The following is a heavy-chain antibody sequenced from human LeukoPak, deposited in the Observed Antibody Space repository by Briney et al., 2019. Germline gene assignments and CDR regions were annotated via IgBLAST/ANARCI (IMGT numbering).Heavy chain of an antibody. Sequence: PGGSLRLSCAASGFTLSDYAMSWVRQAPGKGLDWVSAISSSGGSAYYADSVKGRFTISRDNSKNTLYLEMNSLRAEDTAVYYCAAPPDGSSGYYYPWGYFQEWGQSTLVTVSS. V-gene: IGHV3-23*01. D-gene: IGHD3-22*01. CDR3: AAPPDGSSGYYYPWGYFQE. CDR1: GFTLSDYA. CDR2: ISSSGGSA. J-gene: IGHJ1*01.